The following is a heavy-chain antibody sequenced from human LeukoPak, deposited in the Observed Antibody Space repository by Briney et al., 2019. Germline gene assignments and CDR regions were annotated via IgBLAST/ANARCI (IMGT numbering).Heavy chain of an antibody. CDR1: GYSFTSYW. CDR2: IYPGDSDT. Sequence: GESLKISCKGSGYSFTSYWIGWVRQMPGKGLEWMGIIYPGDSDTRYSPSFQGQVTISADKSISTAYLQWSSLKASDTAMYYCARHRAARYYDSSGYYPDYWGQGTLVTVSS. D-gene: IGHD3-22*01. CDR3: ARHRAARYYDSSGYYPDY. J-gene: IGHJ4*02. V-gene: IGHV5-51*01.